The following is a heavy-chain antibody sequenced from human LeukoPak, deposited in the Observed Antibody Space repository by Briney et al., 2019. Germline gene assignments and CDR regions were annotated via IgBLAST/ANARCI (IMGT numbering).Heavy chain of an antibody. CDR3: ARESKGRSKIDY. CDR2: INKDGSER. Sequence: GGSLRLSCAASGFTLSGYWMSCVRQAPGKGLEGVANINKDGSERYNVDSVKGRFTISRDNANKSLYLQMNSLRAEDTSVYYCARESKGRSKIDYWGQGTLVTVSS. CDR1: GFTLSGYW. J-gene: IGHJ4*02. V-gene: IGHV3-7*01.